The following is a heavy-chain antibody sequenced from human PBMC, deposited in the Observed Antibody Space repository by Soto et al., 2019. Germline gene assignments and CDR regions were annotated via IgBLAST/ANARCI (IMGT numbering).Heavy chain of an antibody. J-gene: IGHJ4*02. CDR2: INPNSGGT. V-gene: IGHV1-2*04. Sequence: QVQLVQSGAEVKKPETSVKVSCKASGYTFTGYYMHWERQAPGQGLEWMGWINPNSGGTNYAQKFQGWITMTRDTSISTAYMELSRLRSDDTAVYYCARTRDYDSSGYPTYYFDYWGQGTLVTVSS. D-gene: IGHD3-22*01. CDR1: GYTFTGYY. CDR3: ARTRDYDSSGYPTYYFDY.